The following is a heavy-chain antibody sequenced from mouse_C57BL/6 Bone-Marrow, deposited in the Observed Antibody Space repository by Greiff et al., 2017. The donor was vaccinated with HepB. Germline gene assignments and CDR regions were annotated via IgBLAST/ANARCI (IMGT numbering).Heavy chain of an antibody. Sequence: EVKLMESGGGLVQPGGSMKLSCVASGFTFSNYWMNWVRPSPEKGLEWVAQIRLKSDNYATHYAESVKGRFTIARDDSKSSVYLQMNNLRAEDTGIDYCTDTMVTRSLFDYWGQGTPLTVSS. CDR2: IRLKSDNYAT. CDR3: TDTMVTRSLFDY. CDR1: GFTFSNYW. J-gene: IGHJ2*01. D-gene: IGHD2-2*01. V-gene: IGHV6-3*01.